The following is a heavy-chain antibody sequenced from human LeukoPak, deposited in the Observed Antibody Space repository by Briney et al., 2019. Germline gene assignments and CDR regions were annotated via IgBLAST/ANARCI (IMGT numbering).Heavy chain of an antibody. D-gene: IGHD3-10*01. V-gene: IGHV4-34*01. CDR1: GGPFSGYF. J-gene: IGHJ4*02. Sequence: SETLSLTCAVSGGPFSGYFWSWIRQSSGKGPEWIGEIHNSGTTNYNPSLNSRVTISEDTSKNQFYLNLSSVTAADTAVYYCARRYYYNLGGFPFDFWGQGTLVTVSS. CDR3: ARRYYYNLGGFPFDF. CDR2: IHNSGTT.